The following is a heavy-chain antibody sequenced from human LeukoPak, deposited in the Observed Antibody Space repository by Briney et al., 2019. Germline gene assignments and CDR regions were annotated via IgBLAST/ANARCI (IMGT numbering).Heavy chain of an antibody. J-gene: IGHJ4*02. V-gene: IGHV3-72*01. D-gene: IGHD1-26*01. CDR2: TRNRANSYTT. CDR3: AREWDSGSYYLGYFDY. CDR1: GFTFSNAW. Sequence: GGSLRLSCAASGFTFSNAWMSWVRQAPGKGLEWVGRTRNRANSYTTEYAASVKGRFTISRDDSKISLYLQMNSLKTEDTAVYYCAREWDSGSYYLGYFDYWGQGTLVTVSS.